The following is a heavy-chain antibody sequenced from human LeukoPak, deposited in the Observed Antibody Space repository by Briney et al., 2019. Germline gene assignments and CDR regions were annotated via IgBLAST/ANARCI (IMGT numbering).Heavy chain of an antibody. D-gene: IGHD2-2*02. CDR1: GCTFANFG. CDR3: ARTCSSSSCYMVH. CDR2: ISVYNGNT. J-gene: IGHJ4*02. V-gene: IGHV1-18*01. Sequence: GASVKVSCKASGCTFANFGITWVRQAPGQGLEWMGWISVYNGNTNYAQNLQGRATLTTDTSTSTAYMELRSLRSDDTALYYCARTCSSSSCYMVHWGQGTLVTVSS.